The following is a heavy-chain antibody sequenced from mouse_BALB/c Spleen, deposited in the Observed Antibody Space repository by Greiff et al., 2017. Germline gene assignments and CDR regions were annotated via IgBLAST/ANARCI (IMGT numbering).Heavy chain of an antibody. Sequence: VQLQQSGTVLARPGASVKMSCKASGYTFTSYWMHWVKQRPGQGLEWIGAIYPGNSDTSYNQKFKGKAKLTAVTSTSTAYMELSSLTNEDSAVYYCTATMITGYAMDYWGQGTSVTVSS. J-gene: IGHJ4*01. CDR2: IYPGNSDT. D-gene: IGHD2-4*01. CDR1: GYTFTSYW. V-gene: IGHV1-5*01. CDR3: TATMITGYAMDY.